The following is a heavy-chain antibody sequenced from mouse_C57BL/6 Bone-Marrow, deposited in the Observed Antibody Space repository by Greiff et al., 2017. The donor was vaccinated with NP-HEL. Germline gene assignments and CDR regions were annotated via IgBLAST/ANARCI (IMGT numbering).Heavy chain of an antibody. CDR3: ARHGNYYAMDY. CDR2: FYPGCGSL. CDR1: GYTFTEYT. D-gene: IGHD4-1*01. J-gene: IGHJ4*01. V-gene: IGHV1-62-2*01. Sequence: QVQLKQSGAELVKPGASVKLSCKASGYTFTEYTIHWVKQRSGQGLEWIGRFYPGCGSLKYNEKFKVKATLTAYKSSSTVYMELSRLTSENSAVYFCARHGNYYAMDYWGQGTSVTVSS.